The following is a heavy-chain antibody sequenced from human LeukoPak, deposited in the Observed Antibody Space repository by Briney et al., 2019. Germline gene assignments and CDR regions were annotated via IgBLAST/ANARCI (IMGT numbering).Heavy chain of an antibody. Sequence: GESLKISCKGSGYSFTSHWIGWVRQMPGKGLEWMGIIYPGDSDTRYSPSFQGQVTISVDKSISTAYLQWSSLKASDTAMYYCARRSYSYDGSVYYSFDYWGQGTLVTVSS. CDR1: GYSFTSHW. J-gene: IGHJ4*02. CDR2: IYPGDSDT. V-gene: IGHV5-51*01. D-gene: IGHD3-22*01. CDR3: ARRSYSYDGSVYYSFDY.